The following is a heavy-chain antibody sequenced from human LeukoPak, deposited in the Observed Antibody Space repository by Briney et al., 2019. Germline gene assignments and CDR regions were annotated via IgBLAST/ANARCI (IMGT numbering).Heavy chain of an antibody. CDR2: IYSGGST. Sequence: PGGSLRLSCAASGFTFSDYYMSWIRQAPGKGLEWVSVIYSGGSTYYADSVKGRFTISRDNSKHTLYLQMNSLRAEDTAVYYCARGLLLWFGELLSPGAFDIWGQGTMVTVSS. CDR1: GFTFSDYY. D-gene: IGHD3-10*01. J-gene: IGHJ3*02. CDR3: ARGLLLWFGELLSPGAFDI. V-gene: IGHV3-66*01.